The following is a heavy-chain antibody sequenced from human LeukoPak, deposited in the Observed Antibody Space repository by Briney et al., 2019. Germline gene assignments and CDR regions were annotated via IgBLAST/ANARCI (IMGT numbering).Heavy chain of an antibody. V-gene: IGHV3-23*01. J-gene: IGHJ6*03. D-gene: IGHD6-13*01. CDR1: GFTFNHYA. CDR3: AKTEGSSWSYYYYMDV. Sequence: GGSLRLSCAPPGFTFNHYAMSWVRQAPGKGLEWVSSISGSGGSTNYADSVKGRFTISRDHSKSTLYLQLNSLRAEDTAVYYCAKTEGSSWSYYYYMDVWGKGATVTVSS. CDR2: ISGSGGST.